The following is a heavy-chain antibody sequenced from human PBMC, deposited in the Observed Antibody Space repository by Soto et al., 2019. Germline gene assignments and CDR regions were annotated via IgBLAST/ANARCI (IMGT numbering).Heavy chain of an antibody. Sequence: ASVKVSCKTSGYTFCSPGISWVRQAPGQGLEWMGWISAYNGNTNYAQKLQGRVTMTTDTSTSTAYMELRSLRSDDTAVYYCASDLGGGDPYYFDYWGQGTLVTVSS. J-gene: IGHJ4*02. CDR2: ISAYNGNT. V-gene: IGHV1-18*01. CDR3: ASDLGGGDPYYFDY. CDR1: GYTFCSPG. D-gene: IGHD2-21*02.